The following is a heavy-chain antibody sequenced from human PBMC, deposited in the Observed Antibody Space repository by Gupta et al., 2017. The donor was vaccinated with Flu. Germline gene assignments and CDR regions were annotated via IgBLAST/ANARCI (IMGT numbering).Heavy chain of an antibody. D-gene: IGHD6-13*01. CDR2: ISSSGST. V-gene: IGHV3-23*01. CDR1: GFTFSSYD. J-gene: IGHJ6*02. Sequence: EVQLLESGGGLVQPGGSLRLSCAASGFTFSSYDMSWVRQAPGKGLEWVSSISSSGSTYYADSVKGRFTISRDNSKNTLFLQMNSLRAEDTALYYCAKAEIAARLRNSYYYGMDVWGQGTTVTVSS. CDR3: AKAEIAARLRNSYYYGMDV.